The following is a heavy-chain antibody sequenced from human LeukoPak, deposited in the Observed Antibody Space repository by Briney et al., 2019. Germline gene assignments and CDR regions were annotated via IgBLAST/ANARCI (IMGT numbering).Heavy chain of an antibody. Sequence: PSETLSLTCTVSGDFSSSHHWSWIRQSAGKGLEWIGRVNTRGTTKYNAALKSRASISADTSQNQFSLKLSSVTAADTAVFYCARRTASSTYYFDYWGQGTLVTVSS. CDR3: ARRTASSTYYFDY. CDR2: VNTRGTT. D-gene: IGHD2-21*02. CDR1: GDFSSSHH. J-gene: IGHJ4*02. V-gene: IGHV4-4*07.